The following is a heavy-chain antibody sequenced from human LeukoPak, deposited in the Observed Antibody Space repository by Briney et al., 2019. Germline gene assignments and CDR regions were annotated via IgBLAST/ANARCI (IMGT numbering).Heavy chain of an antibody. D-gene: IGHD3-3*01. CDR1: GFTFSSYA. CDR2: ISSSSSYI. J-gene: IGHJ3*02. Sequence: PGGSLRLSCAASGFTFSSYAMSWVRQAPGKGLEWVSSISSSSSYIYYADSVKGRFTISRDNAKNSLYLQMNSLRAEDTAVYYCARVHDFSDAFDIWGQGTMVTVSS. V-gene: IGHV3-21*01. CDR3: ARVHDFSDAFDI.